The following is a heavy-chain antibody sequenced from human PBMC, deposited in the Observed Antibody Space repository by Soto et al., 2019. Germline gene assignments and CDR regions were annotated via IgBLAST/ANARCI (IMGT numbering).Heavy chain of an antibody. D-gene: IGHD3-22*01. CDR2: ISSSGGKI. Sequence: PGGSLRLSCAASGFTFNNYAMSWVRQAPGEGLEWVSGISSSGGKIYYADSVKGRFTISRDSSKSTLYLQMNSLRAEDTAVYYCATFSRDYYDSSGYGTYWGQGTLVTVSS. CDR1: GFTFNNYA. CDR3: ATFSRDYYDSSGYGTY. J-gene: IGHJ4*02. V-gene: IGHV3-23*01.